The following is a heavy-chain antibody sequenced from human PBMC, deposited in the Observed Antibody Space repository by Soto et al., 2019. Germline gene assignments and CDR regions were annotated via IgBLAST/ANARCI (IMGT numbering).Heavy chain of an antibody. D-gene: IGHD4-17*01. CDR2: ISYDGSNK. Sequence: GGSLRLSCAASGFTCSSYAMHWVRQAPGKGLEWVAVISYDGSNKYYADSVKGRFTISRDNSKNTLYLQMNSLRAEDTAVYYCARDPTVPTSWWGQGTLVTVSS. J-gene: IGHJ4*02. CDR3: ARDPTVPTSW. V-gene: IGHV3-30-3*01. CDR1: GFTCSSYA.